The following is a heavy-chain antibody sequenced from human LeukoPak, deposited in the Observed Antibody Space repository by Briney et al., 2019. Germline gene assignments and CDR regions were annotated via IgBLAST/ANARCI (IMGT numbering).Heavy chain of an antibody. CDR1: GFTFSSYA. CDR2: VSYDGSNK. Sequence: PGGSLRLSCAASGFTFSSYAMHWVRQAPGRGLEWVAVVSYDGSNKYYADSVKGRFTISRDNSKNTLYLQMNSLRAEDTAVYYCAKAMGTRCYYGMDVWGQGTTVTVSS. J-gene: IGHJ6*02. D-gene: IGHD7-27*01. CDR3: AKAMGTRCYYGMDV. V-gene: IGHV3-30-3*01.